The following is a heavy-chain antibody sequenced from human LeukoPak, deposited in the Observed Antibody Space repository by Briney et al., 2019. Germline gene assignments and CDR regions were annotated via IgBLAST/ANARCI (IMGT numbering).Heavy chain of an antibody. J-gene: IGHJ6*02. CDR2: IWYDGTKT. V-gene: IGHV3-33*01. D-gene: IGHD4-17*01. CDR3: ARDTVATSGEAHIFYNGLDV. Sequence: GGSLRLSCTASGFTFNTYGMHWVRQAPGKGLEWVALIWYDGTKTNFADSVKGRFTISRDNSENTLYLQMNSLRAEDTAVYWCARDTVATSGEAHIFYNGLDVWGPGTAVTVAS. CDR1: GFTFNTYG.